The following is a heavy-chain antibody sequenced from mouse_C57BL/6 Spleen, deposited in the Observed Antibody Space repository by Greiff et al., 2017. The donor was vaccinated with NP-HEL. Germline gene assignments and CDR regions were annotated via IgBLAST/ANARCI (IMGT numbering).Heavy chain of an antibody. V-gene: IGHV1-53*01. CDR3: AWAFITTRAMDY. CDR2: INPSNGGT. D-gene: IGHD1-1*01. CDR1: GYTFTSYW. Sequence: QVQLKQSGTELVKPGASVKLSCKASGYTFTSYWMHWVKQRPGQGLEWIGNINPSNGGTNYNEKFKSKATLTVDKSSSTAYMQLSSLTSEDSAVYYCAWAFITTRAMDYWGQGTSVTVSS. J-gene: IGHJ4*01.